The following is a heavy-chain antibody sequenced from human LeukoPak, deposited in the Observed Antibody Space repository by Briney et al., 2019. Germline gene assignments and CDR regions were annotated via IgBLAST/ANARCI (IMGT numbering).Heavy chain of an antibody. CDR1: GGSISSYY. Sequence: SETPSLTCTVSGGSISSYYWSWIRQPPGKGLEWIGYIYHSGSTYYNPSLKSRVTISVDRSKNQFSLKLSSVTAADTAVYYCAREKMVRGVIGRGWFDPWGQGTLVTVSS. J-gene: IGHJ5*02. D-gene: IGHD3-10*01. CDR3: AREKMVRGVIGRGWFDP. CDR2: IYHSGST. V-gene: IGHV4-59*12.